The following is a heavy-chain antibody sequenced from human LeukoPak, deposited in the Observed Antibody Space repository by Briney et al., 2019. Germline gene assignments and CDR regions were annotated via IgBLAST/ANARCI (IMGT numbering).Heavy chain of an antibody. CDR1: GYTFTSYD. V-gene: IGHV1-8*01. J-gene: IGHJ4*02. Sequence: ASVKVSCKASGYTFTSYDINWVRQATGQGLEWMGWMNPNSGNTGYAQKFQGGVTMTRNTSISTAYMELSSLRSEDTAVYYCARGPRYCSSTSCYWGRDYWGQGTLVTVSS. CDR2: MNPNSGNT. CDR3: ARGPRYCSSTSCYWGRDY. D-gene: IGHD2-2*01.